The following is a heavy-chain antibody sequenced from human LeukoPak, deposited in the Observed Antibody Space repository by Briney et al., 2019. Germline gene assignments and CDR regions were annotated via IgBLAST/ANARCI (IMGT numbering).Heavy chain of an antibody. J-gene: IGHJ4*02. CDR2: INPNSGNT. D-gene: IGHD6-13*01. CDR3: ARVDSSSWYAFDY. CDR1: GYTFTSYD. V-gene: IGHV1-8*01. Sequence: ASVKVSCKASGYTFTSYDINWVRQATGQGLEWMGWINPNSGNTGYAQKFQGRVTMTRNTSISTAYMELSSLRSEDTAVYYCARVDSSSWYAFDYWGQGTLVTVSS.